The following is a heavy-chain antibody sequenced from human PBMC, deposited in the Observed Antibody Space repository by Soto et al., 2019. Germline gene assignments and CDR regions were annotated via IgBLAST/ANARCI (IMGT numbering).Heavy chain of an antibody. CDR1: VFTFINTW. CDR3: ITETPRHRPGPL. CDR2: IKSKTDGGTT. D-gene: IGHD1-1*01. V-gene: IGHV3-15*07. Sequence: GWSLRLSCAASVFTFINTWMNRLRQAPGKGLEWVARIKSKTDGGTTDHAAPVKGRFTISRDDSENALYLQMNSLKTEDTAVYYCITETPRHRPGPLWGQGTLASVSS. J-gene: IGHJ4*02.